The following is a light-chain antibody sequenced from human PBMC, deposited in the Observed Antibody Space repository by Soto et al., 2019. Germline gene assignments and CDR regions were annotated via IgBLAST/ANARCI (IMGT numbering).Light chain of an antibody. CDR3: SSYTTTNTSV. CDR2: EVS. V-gene: IGLV2-14*01. J-gene: IGLJ1*01. Sequence: QSALTQPASVSGSPGQSITISCTGTSSDVGGYDYVSWYQQHPGKAPKLMIYEVSNRPSGVSNRFSGSKSGNTASLTISGLQAEDEADYYCSSYTTTNTSVFGSRTNFTVL. CDR1: SSDVGGYDY.